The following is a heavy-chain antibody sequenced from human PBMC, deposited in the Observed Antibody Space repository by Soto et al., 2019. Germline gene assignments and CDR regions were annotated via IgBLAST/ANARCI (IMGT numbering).Heavy chain of an antibody. J-gene: IGHJ4*02. V-gene: IGHV3-21*01. D-gene: IGHD2-15*01. Sequence: EVQLVESGGGLVKPGGSLRLSCAASGFTFSSYTMNWVRQAPGKGLEWVSSISRSSSYIYFADSVKGRFTISRDTAKNSLYLQMNSLRAEDTAVYYCGAATGAYWGQGTLVTVSS. CDR1: GFTFSSYT. CDR2: ISRSSSYI. CDR3: GAATGAY.